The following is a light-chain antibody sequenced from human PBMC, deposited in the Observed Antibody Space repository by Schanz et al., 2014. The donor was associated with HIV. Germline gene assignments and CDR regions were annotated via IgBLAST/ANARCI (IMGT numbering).Light chain of an antibody. CDR3: AGWDDSLKGLL. CDR2: SDN. Sequence: QAVVTQPPSASGTPGQRVTISCSGSSSNIGSNTVNWYQHLPGSAPQLLIYSDNQRPSRVPDRFSGSGSDTSASLAISGLQSEDEADYYCAGWDDSLKGLLFGGGTKVTVL. J-gene: IGLJ2*01. CDR1: SSNIGSNT. V-gene: IGLV1-44*01.